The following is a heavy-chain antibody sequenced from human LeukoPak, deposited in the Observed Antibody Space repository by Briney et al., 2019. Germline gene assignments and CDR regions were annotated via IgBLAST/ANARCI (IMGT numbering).Heavy chain of an antibody. J-gene: IGHJ4*02. CDR2: IYYTGST. V-gene: IGHV4-59*08. CDR1: GGSISSYY. Sequence: PSETLSLTCTVSGGSISSYYWGWIRQPPGKGLEWIGYIYYTGSTNYNPSLKSRVTISLDTSKSQFSLKLSSVTAADTAVYYCAKVRGVIMSSLGYFDYWGQGTLVTVSS. D-gene: IGHD3-10*01. CDR3: AKVRGVIMSSLGYFDY.